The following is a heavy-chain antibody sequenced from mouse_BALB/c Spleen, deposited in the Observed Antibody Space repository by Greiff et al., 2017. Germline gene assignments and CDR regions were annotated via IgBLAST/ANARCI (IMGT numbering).Heavy chain of an antibody. CDR1: GFNIKDYY. D-gene: IGHD1-2*01. V-gene: IGHV14-1*02. CDR2: IDPENGNT. Sequence: VHVKQSGAELVRPGALVKLSCKASGFNIKDYYMHWVKQRPEQGLEWIGWIDPENGNTIYDPKFQGKASITADTSSNTAYLQLSSLTSEDTAVYYCARLDYGYPWYFDVWGAGTTVTVSS. CDR3: ARLDYGYPWYFDV. J-gene: IGHJ1*01.